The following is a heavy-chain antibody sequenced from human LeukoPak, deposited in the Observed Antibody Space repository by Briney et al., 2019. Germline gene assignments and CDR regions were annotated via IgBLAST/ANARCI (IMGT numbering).Heavy chain of an antibody. CDR3: AKLTSVVTPRAFDI. Sequence: GESLKISCQGSGYLFTSYCIAWVRQMPGKGLEWMGIIFPGDSDTRYSPSFQGHVTISADKSINTAYLQWSSLKASDTAMYYCAKLTSVVTPRAFDIWGLVTLVTVSS. J-gene: IGHJ3*02. CDR2: IFPGDSDT. CDR1: GYLFTSYC. D-gene: IGHD4-23*01. V-gene: IGHV5-51*01.